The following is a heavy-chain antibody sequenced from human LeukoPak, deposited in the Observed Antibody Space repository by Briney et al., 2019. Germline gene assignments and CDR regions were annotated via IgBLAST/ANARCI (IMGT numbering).Heavy chain of an antibody. CDR2: IFYSGST. J-gene: IGHJ4*02. V-gene: IGHV4-59*08. Sequence: SETLSPTCTVSGGSIDNYYWSWIRQPPGKGLEWIGYIFYSGSTNYNPSLKSRVTMSMDTSKNQLSLKLSSVTAADTAVYYCVRAVSSVAGFWDYWGQGTLVTVSS. D-gene: IGHD6-19*01. CDR3: VRAVSSVAGFWDY. CDR1: GGSIDNYY.